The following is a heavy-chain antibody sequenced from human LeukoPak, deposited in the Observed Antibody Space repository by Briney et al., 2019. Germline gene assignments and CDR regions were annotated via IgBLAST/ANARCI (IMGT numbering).Heavy chain of an antibody. CDR2: ISGSGGNT. J-gene: IGHJ4*02. V-gene: IGHV3-23*01. D-gene: IGHD3-10*01. Sequence: GGSLRLSCAASGFTVSSDYMSWVRQAPGKGLEWVSGISGSGGNTYYADSVKGRFSISRDNSKNTLYIQMSSLKAEDTAVYYCAKGSGRLRGTLALDFDYWGQGTLVTVSS. CDR3: AKGSGRLRGTLALDFDY. CDR1: GFTVSSDY.